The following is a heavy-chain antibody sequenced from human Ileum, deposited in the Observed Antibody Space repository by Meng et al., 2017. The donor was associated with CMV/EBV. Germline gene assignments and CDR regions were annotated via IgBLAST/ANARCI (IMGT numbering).Heavy chain of an antibody. D-gene: IGHD6-19*01. CDR2: INRDGNDI. CDR1: GFTFSDAW. Sequence: EVELVESGGGLVQPGGSLRLSCAASGFTFSDAWMNWVRQAPGKGLVWVARINRDGNDIKYADSVKGRFTISRDNAKNTLYLQMNSLRAEDTAVYFCAREDLAVADSWGQGTLVTVSS. J-gene: IGHJ4*02. CDR3: AREDLAVADS. V-gene: IGHV3-74*03.